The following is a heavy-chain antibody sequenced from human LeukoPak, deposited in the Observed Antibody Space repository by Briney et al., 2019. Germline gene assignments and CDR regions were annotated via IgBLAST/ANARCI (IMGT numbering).Heavy chain of an antibody. CDR2: TYYRSKWHN. D-gene: IGHD3-22*01. V-gene: IGHV6-1*01. CDR1: GDSVSSNSAA. CDR3: ARDARDYYDSSGPLDY. Sequence: SQTLSLTCAISGDSVSSNSAAWNWVRQSPSRGLEWLGRTYYRSKWHNDYAVSVKSRITINPDTSKNQFSLQLNSVTPEDTAVYYCARDARDYYDSSGPLDYWGQGTLVTVSS. J-gene: IGHJ4*02.